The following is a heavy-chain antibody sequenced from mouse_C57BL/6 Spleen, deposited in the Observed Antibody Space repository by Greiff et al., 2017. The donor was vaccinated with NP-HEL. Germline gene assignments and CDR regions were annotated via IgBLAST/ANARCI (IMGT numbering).Heavy chain of an antibody. J-gene: IGHJ2*01. D-gene: IGHD1-1*01. Sequence: EVQLVESGGGLVKPGGSLKLSCAASGFTFSDYGMHWVRRAPEKGLEWVAYISSGSSTIYYADTVKGRFTISRDNAKNTLFLQMTSLRSEDTAMYYCARRYYGSSEGNYFDYWGQGTTLTVSS. CDR2: ISSGSSTI. CDR1: GFTFSDYG. CDR3: ARRYYGSSEGNYFDY. V-gene: IGHV5-17*01.